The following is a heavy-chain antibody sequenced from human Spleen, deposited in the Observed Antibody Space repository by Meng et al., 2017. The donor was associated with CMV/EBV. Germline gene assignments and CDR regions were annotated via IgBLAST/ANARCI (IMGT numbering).Heavy chain of an antibody. J-gene: IGHJ4*02. V-gene: IGHV4-34*01. CDR2: INHGGST. CDR3: ARDSIGWYDGYFDS. Sequence: GSLRLSCTVYGGSFSPYDWSWIRQSPGKGLEWIGKINHGGSTFYNPSLKSRVTISLDMSKSQFSLGLTSVTAADTAVYYCARDSIGWYDGYFDSWGQGTLVTVSS. CDR1: GGSFSPYD. D-gene: IGHD6-19*01.